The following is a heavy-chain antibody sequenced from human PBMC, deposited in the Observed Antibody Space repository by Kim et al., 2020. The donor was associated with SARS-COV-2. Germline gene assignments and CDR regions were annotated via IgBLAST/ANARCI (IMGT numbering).Heavy chain of an antibody. D-gene: IGHD3-22*01. CDR3: ANLQYYYDSSGYPDAFDI. J-gene: IGHJ3*02. V-gene: IGHV3-23*01. CDR1: GFTFSSYA. Sequence: GGSLRLSCAASGFTFSSYAMSWVRQAPGKGLEWVSAISGSGGSTYYADSVKGRFTISRDNSKNTLYLQMNSLRAEDTAVYYCANLQYYYDSSGYPDAFDIWGQGTMVTVSS. CDR2: ISGSGGST.